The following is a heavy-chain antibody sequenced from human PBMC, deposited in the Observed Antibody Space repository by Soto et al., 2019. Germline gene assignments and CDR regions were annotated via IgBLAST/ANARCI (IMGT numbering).Heavy chain of an antibody. D-gene: IGHD2-15*01. J-gene: IGHJ5*02. CDR1: WGHSRDFD. CDR3: ARGTVLGWFDP. Sequence: ASETQCVRNTVVWGHSRDFDWSRIRQPPGKGLEWIGYIYYSGSTNYNPSLKSRVTISVDTSKNQFSLKLSSVTAADTAVYYCARGTVLGWFDPWGQGTLVTVSS. CDR2: IYYSGST. V-gene: IGHV4-59*01.